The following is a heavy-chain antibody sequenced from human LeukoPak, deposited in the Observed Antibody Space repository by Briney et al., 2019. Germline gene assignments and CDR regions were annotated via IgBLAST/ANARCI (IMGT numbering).Heavy chain of an antibody. Sequence: GGPLRLSGAPSGFPFGDYNMSCTAQPPGKGRVGFSYISSSGSTIYYADSVKGRFTISRDNAKNSLYLQMNSLRAEDTAVYYCATHGGKSGSYFTQPNNYWGQGTLVTVSS. V-gene: IGHV3-11*01. D-gene: IGHD1-26*01. CDR3: ATHGGKSGSYFTQPNNY. CDR1: GFPFGDYN. J-gene: IGHJ4*02. CDR2: ISSSGSTI.